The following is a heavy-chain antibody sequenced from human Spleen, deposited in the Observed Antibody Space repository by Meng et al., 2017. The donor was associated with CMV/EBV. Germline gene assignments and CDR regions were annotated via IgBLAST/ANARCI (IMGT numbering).Heavy chain of an antibody. CDR2: INPSGNT. D-gene: IGHD3-3*01. Sequence: GGSLRLSCAASGYTLTRYSMHWVRQASGQGLEWMGMINPSGNTGYAQRFQGRVTMTRDTSTSTVYMELSSLRSEDTAVYYCASGLSYDFWTARMDVWGQGTTVTVSS. CDR1: GYTLTRYS. J-gene: IGHJ6*02. V-gene: IGHV1-46*01. CDR3: ASGLSYDFWTARMDV.